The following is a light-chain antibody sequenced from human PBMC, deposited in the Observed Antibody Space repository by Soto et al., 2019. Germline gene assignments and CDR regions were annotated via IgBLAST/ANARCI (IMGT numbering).Light chain of an antibody. CDR1: QSVSSSY. Sequence: EIVLTQSPGTLSLSPGERATLSCRASQSVSSSYLAWYQQKPGQAPRLLIYDTSSRATGIPDRFSGSGSGTDFPLTISRLEPEDFAVYYCQQYDTSPPSFTFGPGTKVDIK. J-gene: IGKJ3*01. V-gene: IGKV3-20*01. CDR3: QQYDTSPPSFT. CDR2: DTS.